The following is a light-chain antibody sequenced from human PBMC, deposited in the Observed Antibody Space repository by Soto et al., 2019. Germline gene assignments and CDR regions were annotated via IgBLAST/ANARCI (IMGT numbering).Light chain of an antibody. J-gene: IGLJ2*01. V-gene: IGLV2-23*02. CDR3: CSYAGDNTLL. CDR2: EVT. CDR1: SSDVGSYNL. Sequence: QSALTQPASVSGSPGQSITISCTGTSSDVGSYNLVSWYQQYPGRAPKLMIYEVTKWPSGVSNRFSGSKSGNTASLTISGLQADDEADYYCCSYAGDNTLLFGGGTKLTVL.